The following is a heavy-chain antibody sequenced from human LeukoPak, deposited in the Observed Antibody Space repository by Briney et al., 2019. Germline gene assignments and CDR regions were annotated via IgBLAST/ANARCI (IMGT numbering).Heavy chain of an antibody. CDR1: GYTFTDSY. Sequence: ASVKVFCKASGYTFTDSYVHWVRQAPGQVLEWMGLIDPDGGNTNYAQNFQGRVTLTRDTSTSTPYMELSSLRSEDTAIYYCARIRDGYNDAYDLWGQGTVVTVPS. V-gene: IGHV1-46*01. CDR2: IDPDGGNT. CDR3: ARIRDGYNDAYDL. J-gene: IGHJ3*01. D-gene: IGHD5-24*01.